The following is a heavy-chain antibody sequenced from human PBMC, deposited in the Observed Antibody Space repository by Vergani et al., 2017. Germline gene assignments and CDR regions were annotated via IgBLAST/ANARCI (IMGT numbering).Heavy chain of an antibody. CDR1: GVIFSRYW. CDR3: ARDTRYCNNPTFLPNNAFDY. V-gene: IGHV3-7*01. J-gene: IGHJ4*02. CDR2: INQDGSEK. D-gene: IGHD2-8*01. Sequence: EVQVVESGGGVVQPGGSLRFSCAASGVIFSRYWLSWVRQAPGKGLEWVANINQDGSEKYYVESVKGGFTISRDNAKNLLFLQIFSLRAEDTAVYYCARDTRYCNNPTFLPNNAFDYWGQGILVTVSS.